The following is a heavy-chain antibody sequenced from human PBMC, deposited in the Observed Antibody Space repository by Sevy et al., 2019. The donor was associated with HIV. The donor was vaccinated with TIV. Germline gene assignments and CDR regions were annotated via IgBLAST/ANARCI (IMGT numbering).Heavy chain of an antibody. V-gene: IGHV4-59*08. D-gene: IGHD2-21*02. CDR3: ASETAWGRGYS. CDR1: GGSITSLY. J-gene: IGHJ4*02. CDR2: IYYNGNI. Sequence: SETLSLTCTVSGGSITSLYWNWIRQPPGKGLEWIANIYYNGNINYNPSLKSRVTLSLDTSKNQFSLRLSSVTAADTAMYYCASETAWGRGYSWGQGTLVTVSS.